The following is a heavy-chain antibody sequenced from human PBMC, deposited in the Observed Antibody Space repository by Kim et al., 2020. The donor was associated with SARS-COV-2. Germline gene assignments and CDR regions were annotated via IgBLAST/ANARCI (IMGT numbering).Heavy chain of an antibody. Sequence: SETLSLTCTVSGGSISSCCYSWIRLPQGKGLELIGYGCYSGSANYNPTLNIRVTISIYTAKHQFSLQLSSVTAADTAVYYCSRRRVGNYDSSDYYNNCFDPWGPGNLVTVSP. CDR1: GGSISSCC. V-gene: IGHV4-59*01. D-gene: IGHD3-22*01. J-gene: IGHJ5*02. CDR2: GCYSGSA. CDR3: SRRRVGNYDSSDYYNNCFDP.